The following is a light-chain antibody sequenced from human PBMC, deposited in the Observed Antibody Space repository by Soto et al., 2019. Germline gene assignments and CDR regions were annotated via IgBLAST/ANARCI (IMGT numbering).Light chain of an antibody. Sequence: EVVMRQSPATLSVSPGEGATLSCRASQGIGDTLAWYQHKPGQTPRLLIYGASSRATDIPDRFSGSGSGTDFTLTISRLEPDDFAVYYCQQYGASPQTFGQGTKVDI. CDR3: QQYGASPQT. V-gene: IGKV3-20*01. CDR2: GAS. CDR1: QGIGDT. J-gene: IGKJ1*01.